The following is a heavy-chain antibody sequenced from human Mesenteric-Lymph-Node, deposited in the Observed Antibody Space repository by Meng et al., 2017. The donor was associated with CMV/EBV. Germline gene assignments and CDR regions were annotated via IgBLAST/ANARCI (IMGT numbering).Heavy chain of an antibody. V-gene: IGHV3-30*02. D-gene: IGHD1-14*01. CDR1: GFTFSNYG. CDR3: AKDPGPTGDAFDI. J-gene: IGHJ3*02. CDR2: IRYDESNK. Sequence: GGSLRLSCAASGFTFSNYGMNWVRQAPGKGLEWVAFIRYDESNKYYGDSVKGRFTISRDTSKNTLYLQMNSLRTEDTAVYYCAKDPGPTGDAFDIWGQGTLVTVSS.